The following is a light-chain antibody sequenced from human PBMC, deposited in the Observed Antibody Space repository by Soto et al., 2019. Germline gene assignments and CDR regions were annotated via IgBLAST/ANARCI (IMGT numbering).Light chain of an antibody. CDR1: SSNIGRNT. CDR3: AAWDDSLNGRGV. V-gene: IGLV1-44*01. J-gene: IGLJ2*01. Sequence: QSVLTQPPSASGTPGQRVTISCSGSSSNIGRNTVNWYQQLPGTAPKLLIYSNIQRPSGVPDRFSGSKSGTSASLAISGLQSEDEADYYCAAWDDSLNGRGVFGGGTKLTVL. CDR2: SNI.